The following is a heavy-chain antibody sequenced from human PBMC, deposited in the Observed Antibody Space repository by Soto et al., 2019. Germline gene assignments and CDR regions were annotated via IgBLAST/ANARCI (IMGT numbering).Heavy chain of an antibody. J-gene: IGHJ4*02. V-gene: IGHV3-23*01. CDR2: ISGSGGST. CDR3: AKDDVITIFGVVPPGDY. D-gene: IGHD3-3*01. CDR1: GFTFSSYA. Sequence: EVQLLESGGGLVHPGGSLRLSCAASGFTFSSYAMSWVRQAPGKGLEWVSAISGSGGSTYYADSVKGRFTISRDNSKNTLYLQMNSLRAEDTAVYYCAKDDVITIFGVVPPGDYWGQGTLVTVSS.